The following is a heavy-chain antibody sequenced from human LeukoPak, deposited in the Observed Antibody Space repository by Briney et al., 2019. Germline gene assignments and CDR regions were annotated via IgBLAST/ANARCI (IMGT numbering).Heavy chain of an antibody. CDR2: IYYSGST. D-gene: IGHD3-10*01. CDR1: GGSISSYY. V-gene: IGHV4-59*08. CDR3: AGMVRGAALDY. J-gene: IGHJ4*02. Sequence: PAETLSLTCTVSGGSISSYYWSWIRQPPGKGLEWIGYIYYSGSTNYNPSLKSRVTISVDTSKNQFSLKLSSVTAADTAVYYCAGMVRGAALDYWGEGTLVTVSS.